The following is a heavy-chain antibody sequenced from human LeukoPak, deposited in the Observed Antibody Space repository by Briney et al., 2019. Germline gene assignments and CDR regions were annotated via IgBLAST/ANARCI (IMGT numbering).Heavy chain of an antibody. V-gene: IGHV4-4*07. J-gene: IGHJ5*02. Sequence: KPSETLSLTCTVSGGSISSYYWSWIRQPAGKGLEWIGRIYTSGGTNYNPSLKSRVTMSVDTSKNQFSLKLSSVTAADTAVYYCARGKRWLNYNWFDPWGQGTLVTVSS. CDR3: ARGKRWLNYNWFDP. CDR2: IYTSGGT. D-gene: IGHD5-12*01. CDR1: GGSISSYY.